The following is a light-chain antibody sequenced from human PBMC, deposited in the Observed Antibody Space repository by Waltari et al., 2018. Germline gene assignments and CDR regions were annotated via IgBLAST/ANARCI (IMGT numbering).Light chain of an antibody. V-gene: IGKV4-1*01. CDR3: QQYWSTPWT. CDR1: QTVLYSSNNKNY. Sequence: DIVMTQSPDSLAVSLGERATINCKSSQTVLYSSNNKNYLAWYQQKPGQPPKLLIYWASTRESGVPDRLSGSGSGTDFTLTISSLQAEDVAVYYCQQYWSTPWTFGRGTKVEIK. J-gene: IGKJ1*01. CDR2: WAS.